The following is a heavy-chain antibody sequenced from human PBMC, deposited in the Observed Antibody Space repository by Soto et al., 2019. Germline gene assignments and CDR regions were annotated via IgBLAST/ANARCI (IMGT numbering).Heavy chain of an antibody. V-gene: IGHV1-69*18. J-gene: IGHJ4*02. CDR1: GDTFSGYP. CDR3: ARDGGFGELKY. Sequence: QVQLVQSGAALKKPGSSVKVSCKASGDTFSGYPINWVRQAPGEGLEWMGRIIPVFGTTNDAQRFEGRVTVTADESTNTAYMELRGLLTEDTDVYYCARDGGFGELKYWGPGTLVTVSS. D-gene: IGHD3-10*01. CDR2: IIPVFGTT.